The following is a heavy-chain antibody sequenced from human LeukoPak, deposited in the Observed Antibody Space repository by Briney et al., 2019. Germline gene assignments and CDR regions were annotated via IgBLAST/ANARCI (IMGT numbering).Heavy chain of an antibody. CDR2: IHPHGIF. CDR1: GGSCDDYY. J-gene: IGHJ5*02. V-gene: IGHV4-34*01. Sequence: ETLSLTCAVHGGSCDDYYCSWIRQPPGKGLEWIGEIHPHGIFYYNSSLVSRVTISIDTSKTQFPLRLTSVTAADTAFYYCARGRDRSKAGDLWGQGSLVTVSS. D-gene: IGHD5-24*01. CDR3: ARGRDRSKAGDL.